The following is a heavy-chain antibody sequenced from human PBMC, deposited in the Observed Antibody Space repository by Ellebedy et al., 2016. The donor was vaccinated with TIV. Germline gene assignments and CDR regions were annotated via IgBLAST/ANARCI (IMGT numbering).Heavy chain of an antibody. CDR2: ITGSGDTT. CDR1: AFAFGSYS. Sequence: PGGSLRLSCAASAFAFGSYSMSWVRQAPGKGLEWVSSITGSGDTTYYAASVQGRFSISRDNSKNTLFLPMNSLRVEDTAIYYCAKEVGVHGTPYFDSWGQGTLVPVSS. V-gene: IGHV3-23*01. D-gene: IGHD3-22*01. CDR3: AKEVGVHGTPYFDS. J-gene: IGHJ4*02.